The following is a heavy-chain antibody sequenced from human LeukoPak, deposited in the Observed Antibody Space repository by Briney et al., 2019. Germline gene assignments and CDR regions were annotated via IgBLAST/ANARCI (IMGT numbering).Heavy chain of an antibody. Sequence: PGGSLRLSCAASGFTFSSYWMSWVRQAPGKGLEWVANIKQDGSDKYYVDSVKGRFTISRDNAKSSLYLQMNSLRAEDTAVYYCAKSHSYGFDYWGQGTLVTVSS. CDR1: GFTFSSYW. CDR3: AKSHSYGFDY. D-gene: IGHD5-18*01. V-gene: IGHV3-7*01. J-gene: IGHJ4*02. CDR2: IKQDGSDK.